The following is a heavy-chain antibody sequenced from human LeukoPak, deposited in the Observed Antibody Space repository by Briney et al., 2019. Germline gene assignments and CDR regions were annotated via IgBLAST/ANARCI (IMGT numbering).Heavy chain of an antibody. V-gene: IGHV3-30*02. J-gene: IGHJ4*02. Sequence: GGSLRLSCGASGFIFDAHDMHWVRRAPGKGLEWVAFIRSDGYHTYYADSVKGRFTITRDNSKNTLYLQMNSLRLEDMALYYCAKPSGSGVDYWGRGTRVTVSS. CDR3: AKPSGSGVDY. CDR2: IRSDGYHT. CDR1: GFIFDAHD. D-gene: IGHD1-26*01.